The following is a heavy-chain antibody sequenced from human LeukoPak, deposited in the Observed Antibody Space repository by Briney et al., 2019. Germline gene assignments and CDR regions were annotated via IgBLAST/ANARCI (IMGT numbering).Heavy chain of an antibody. CDR3: ARDRAEISSSWYLGHYYYYYGMDV. J-gene: IGHJ6*02. Sequence: SETLSLTCAVSSGSISSGGYSWSWIRQPPGKGLEWIGYIYHSGSTYYNPSLKSRVTISVDRSKNQFSLKLSSVTAADTAVYYCARDRAEISSSWYLGHYYYYYGMDVWGQGTTVTVSS. CDR2: IYHSGST. D-gene: IGHD6-13*01. CDR1: SGSISSGGYS. V-gene: IGHV4-30-2*01.